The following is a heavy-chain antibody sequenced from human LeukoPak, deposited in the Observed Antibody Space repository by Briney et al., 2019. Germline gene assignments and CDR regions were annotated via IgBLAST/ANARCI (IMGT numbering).Heavy chain of an antibody. V-gene: IGHV1-58*02. Sequence: SVKVSCKASGFTFTSSAMQWVRQARGQRLEWIGWIVVGSGNTNYAQKFQERVTITRDMSTGTAYMELSSLRSEDTAVYYCARDGPTYYYDSSGYGPFDYWGQGTLVTVSS. CDR1: GFTFTSSA. J-gene: IGHJ4*02. D-gene: IGHD3-22*01. CDR3: ARDGPTYYYDSSGYGPFDY. CDR2: IVVGSGNT.